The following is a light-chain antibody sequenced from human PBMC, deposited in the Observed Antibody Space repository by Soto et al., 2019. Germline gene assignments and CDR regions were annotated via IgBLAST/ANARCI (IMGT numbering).Light chain of an antibody. CDR3: QQYYGFPWT. Sequence: DIQMTQSPSTLSASIGERVTITCRASQNVSHWLAWYRQKPGKAPTLLLYDVSSSESGVPSRFSGSGCGTEFTLTISSLQPDYFATYCCQQYYGFPWTFGQGTKVEIK. CDR1: QNVSHW. CDR2: DVS. J-gene: IGKJ1*01. V-gene: IGKV1-5*01.